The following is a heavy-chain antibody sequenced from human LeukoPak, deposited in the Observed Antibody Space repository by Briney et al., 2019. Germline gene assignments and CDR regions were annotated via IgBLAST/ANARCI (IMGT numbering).Heavy chain of an antibody. J-gene: IGHJ5*02. D-gene: IGHD6-6*01. CDR2: IYYSGST. V-gene: IGHV4-39*01. CDR3: ARHRYSSSSSHWFDP. CDR1: GGSISSGGYY. Sequence: SETLSLTCAVSGGSISSGGYYWGWIRQPPGKGLEWIGSIYYSGSTYYNPSLKSRVTISVDTSKNQFSLKLSSVTAADTAVYYCARHRYSSSSSHWFDPWGQGTLVTVSS.